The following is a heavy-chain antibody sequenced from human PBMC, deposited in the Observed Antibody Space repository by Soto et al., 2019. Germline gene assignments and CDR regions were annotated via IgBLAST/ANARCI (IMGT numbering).Heavy chain of an antibody. CDR1: GFSLTTRGMC. D-gene: IGHD3-10*01. V-gene: IGHV2-5*08. CDR2: IDWNDDK. CDR3: AHRPAKIRITMVRGKNLGAFDI. Sequence: ASGPTLVNPTETLTLTCTISGFSLTTRGMCLTWIRQPPGKALEWLALIDWNDDKRYSPSLKSRLTITKDTSKNQVVLTMTNMDSVDTATYYCAHRPAKIRITMVRGKNLGAFDIWGQGTMVTVSS. J-gene: IGHJ3*02.